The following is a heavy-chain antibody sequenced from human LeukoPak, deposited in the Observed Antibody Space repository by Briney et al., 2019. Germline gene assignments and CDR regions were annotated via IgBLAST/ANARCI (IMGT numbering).Heavy chain of an antibody. CDR3: ARKYLYDSSGYYYGGYFDY. D-gene: IGHD3-22*01. CDR2: IYYSGST. CDR1: GGSISSSSYY. J-gene: IGHJ4*02. V-gene: IGHV4-39*01. Sequence: PSETLSLTCTVSGGSISSSSYYWGWIRQPPGKGLEWIGSIYYSGSTLYNPSLKSRVTIYVDTSKNQFSLKLSSVTAADTAVYYCARKYLYDSSGYYYGGYFDYWGQGTLLTVSS.